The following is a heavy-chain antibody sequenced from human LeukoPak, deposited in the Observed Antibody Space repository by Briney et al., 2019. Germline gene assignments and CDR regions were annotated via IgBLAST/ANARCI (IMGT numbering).Heavy chain of an antibody. V-gene: IGHV3-20*04. J-gene: IGHJ6*02. CDR3: ARSAGEIYYYYGMDV. CDR2: INWNGGST. D-gene: IGHD3-16*01. Sequence: GGSLRLSCAASGFTFDDYGMSWVRQAPGKGLEWVSGINWNGGSTGYADSVKGRFTISRDNAKNSLYLQMNSLRAEDTAVYYCARSAGEIYYYYGMDVWGQGTTVTVSS. CDR1: GFTFDDYG.